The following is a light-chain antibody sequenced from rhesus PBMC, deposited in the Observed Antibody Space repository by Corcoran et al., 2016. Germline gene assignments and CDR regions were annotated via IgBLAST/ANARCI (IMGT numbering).Light chain of an antibody. CDR3: QQYSSSLFT. CDR2: KAS. V-gene: IGKV1-22*01. J-gene: IGKJ3*01. Sequence: DIQMTQSPSSLSASVGDTVTITCRASQSISSWLAWYQQKPGKAPKLLIYKASTLQSGVPSRFRGSGSGTDFTLTISSLQSEDFATYYCQQYSSSLFTFGPGTKLDIK. CDR1: QSISSW.